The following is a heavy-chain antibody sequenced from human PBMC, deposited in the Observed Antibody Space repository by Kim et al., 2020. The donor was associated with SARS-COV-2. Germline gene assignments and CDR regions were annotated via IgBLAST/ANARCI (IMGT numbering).Heavy chain of an antibody. D-gene: IGHD7-27*01. Sequence: GGSLRLSCAASGFTFSTSSMTWVRQPPGKGLEWVTNINQDGSEIFYVDSVKGRFTISRDNAKNSLYLQLNSLRAEDTALYFCARDPYWGASGIWGQGTMVTVSS. J-gene: IGHJ3*02. CDR1: GFTFSTSS. CDR2: INQDGSEI. CDR3: ARDPYWGASGI. V-gene: IGHV3-7*01.